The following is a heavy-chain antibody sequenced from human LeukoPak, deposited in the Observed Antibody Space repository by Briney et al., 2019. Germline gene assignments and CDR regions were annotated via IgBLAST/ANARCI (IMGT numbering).Heavy chain of an antibody. CDR1: GYSFTNYW. D-gene: IGHD5-18*01. Sequence: GESLKISCKGSGYSFTNYWIGWVRQMPGKGLEWMGIIYPGDSDTRYSPSFQGQVNISADKSISTAYLQWSSLKASDTAMYYCARSTGPSGYSYGNPFDYWGQGTLVTVSS. CDR3: ARSTGPSGYSYGNPFDY. CDR2: IYPGDSDT. J-gene: IGHJ4*01. V-gene: IGHV5-51*01.